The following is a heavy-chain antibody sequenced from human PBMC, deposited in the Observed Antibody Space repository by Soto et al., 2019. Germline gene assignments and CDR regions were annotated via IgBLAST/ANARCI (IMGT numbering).Heavy chain of an antibody. Sequence: PSETLSLTCTVSGGSISSYYWSWIRQPPGKGLEWIGYIYYSGSTNYNPSLKSRVTISVDTSKNQFSLKLSSVTAADTAVYYCARSLVLAAGTFGSEGGYYYYGMDVWGQGTTVTVSS. D-gene: IGHD6-13*01. CDR1: GGSISSYY. J-gene: IGHJ6*02. CDR2: IYYSGST. V-gene: IGHV4-59*01. CDR3: ARSLVLAAGTFGSEGGYYYYGMDV.